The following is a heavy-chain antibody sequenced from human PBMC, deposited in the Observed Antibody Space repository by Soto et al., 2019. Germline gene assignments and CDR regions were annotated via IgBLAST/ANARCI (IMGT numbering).Heavy chain of an antibody. J-gene: IGHJ4*02. V-gene: IGHV3-53*01. CDR1: GLTVSHNC. Sequence: GGSLRLSCAASGLTVSHNCMSWVRQAPGKGLEWVSTLYSSGSTNYADSVKGRFTVSRDNSKNTLYLQMRSLRVEDTAIYFCSGSAGWNYYFDFCGLGTLVTVSS. CDR2: LYSSGST. D-gene: IGHD6-19*01. CDR3: SGSAGWNYYFDF.